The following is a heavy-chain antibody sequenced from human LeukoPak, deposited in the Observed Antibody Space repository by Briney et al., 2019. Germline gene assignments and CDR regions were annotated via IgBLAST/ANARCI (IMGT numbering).Heavy chain of an antibody. V-gene: IGHV3-33*01. CDR2: IQYDGSIE. D-gene: IGHD2-2*01. J-gene: IGHJ4*02. CDR3: ARDSCGSPSCFDY. CDR1: GFTFSSYG. Sequence: GGSLRLSCTASGFTFSSYGMHWVRQAPGRGLEWVAAIQYDGSIEYYADSVKGRFTISRDQSKNTLFLQVNSLRAEDTAVYYCARDSCGSPSCFDYWGQGTLVTVSS.